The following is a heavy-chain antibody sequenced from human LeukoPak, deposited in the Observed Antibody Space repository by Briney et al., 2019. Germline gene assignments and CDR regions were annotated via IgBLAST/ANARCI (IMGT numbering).Heavy chain of an antibody. CDR3: ARGPRFGSYYSAFDI. Sequence: SETLSLTCTVSGYSISSGYYWGWIRQPPGKGLEWIGIIYHSGSTYYNPSLKCRVTISVDTSKNQFSLKLSSVTAADTAVYYCARGPRFGSYYSAFDIWGQGTMVTVSS. CDR1: GYSISSGYY. J-gene: IGHJ3*02. V-gene: IGHV4-38-2*02. D-gene: IGHD1-26*01. CDR2: IYHSGST.